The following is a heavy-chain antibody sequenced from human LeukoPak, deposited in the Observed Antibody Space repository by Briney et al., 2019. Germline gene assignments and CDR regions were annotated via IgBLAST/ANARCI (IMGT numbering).Heavy chain of an antibody. Sequence: SETLSLTCAVYGGSFSGYYWSWIRQPPGKGLEWIGEINHSGSTNYNLSLKSRVTISVDTSKNQFSLKLSSVTAADTAVYYCARDRDGSFTNWFDPWGQGTLVTVSS. CDR3: ARDRDGSFTNWFDP. CDR2: INHSGST. CDR1: GGSFSGYY. D-gene: IGHD2-15*01. J-gene: IGHJ5*02. V-gene: IGHV4-34*01.